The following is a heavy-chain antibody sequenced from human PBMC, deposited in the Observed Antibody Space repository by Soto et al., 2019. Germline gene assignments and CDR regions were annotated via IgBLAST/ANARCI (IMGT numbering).Heavy chain of an antibody. J-gene: IGHJ5*02. V-gene: IGHV1-3*01. D-gene: IGHD3-22*01. Sequence: ASVKVSCKASGYTFTSYAMHWVRQAPGQRLEWMGWINAGNGNTKYSQKFQGRVTITRDTSASTAYMELSSLKSEDTAVYYCARDTLYDSSGYYYVGYNWFDPWGQGTLVTVSS. CDR3: ARDTLYDSSGYYYVGYNWFDP. CDR2: INAGNGNT. CDR1: GYTFTSYA.